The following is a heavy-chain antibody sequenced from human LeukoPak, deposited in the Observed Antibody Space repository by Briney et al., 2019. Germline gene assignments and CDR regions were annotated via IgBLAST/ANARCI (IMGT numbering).Heavy chain of an antibody. Sequence: PGGSLRLSCAASGFTFSTYGMHWVRQAPGKGLEWVAFIRYDGSNKYADSVKGRFNISRDNYKKTLFLQMNRLRAEDPDVYYCAKDGGTHGEYYSYYMAVWGKGTTVTVSS. D-gene: IGHD2-15*01. V-gene: IGHV3-30*02. CDR2: IRYDGSNK. CDR1: GFTFSTYG. CDR3: AKDGGTHGEYYSYYMAV. J-gene: IGHJ6*03.